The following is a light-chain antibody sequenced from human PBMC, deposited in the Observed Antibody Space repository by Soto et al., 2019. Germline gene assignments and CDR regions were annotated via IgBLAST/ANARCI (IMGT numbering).Light chain of an antibody. CDR1: QSISSW. CDR3: QQYESYPMT. CDR2: KAS. Sequence: DSQMTQYPSTLSASLGDTVTITCRAGQSISSWLAWYQQKPGKAPKLLISKASTLQSGVPPRFSGSGSGTEFALTISSLQPDDFATYYCQQYESYPMTFGGGTKVAIK. V-gene: IGKV1-5*03. J-gene: IGKJ4*01.